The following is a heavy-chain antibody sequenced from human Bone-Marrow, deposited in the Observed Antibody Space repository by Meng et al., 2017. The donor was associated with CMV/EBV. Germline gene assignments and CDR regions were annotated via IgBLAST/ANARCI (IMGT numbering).Heavy chain of an antibody. CDR1: GYTFTGYY. D-gene: IGHD1-26*01. Sequence: QVQCERTGAEVKEPVDSVKVSCKASGYTFTGYYMHWVRQAPGQGLEWMGWINPNSGGTNYAQKFQGRVTMTRDTSISTAYMELSRLRSDDTAVYYCARSWELNWFDPWGQGTLVTVSS. V-gene: IGHV1-2*02. CDR3: ARSWELNWFDP. J-gene: IGHJ5*02. CDR2: INPNSGGT.